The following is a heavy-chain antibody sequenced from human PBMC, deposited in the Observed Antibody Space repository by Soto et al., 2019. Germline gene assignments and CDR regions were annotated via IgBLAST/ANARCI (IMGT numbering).Heavy chain of an antibody. CDR3: ALVSYHHLVTGCYTYYHTDF. Sequence: PGGSLRLSCAASGFTFSSYAMSWVRQAPGKGLEWVSAISGSGGSTYYADSVKGRFTISRDNSKNTLYLQMNSLRAEDTAVYYCALVSYHHLVTGCYTYYHTDFWGNGTTVTVSS. V-gene: IGHV3-23*01. CDR1: GFTFSSYA. J-gene: IGHJ6*03. CDR2: ISGSGGST. D-gene: IGHD3-9*01.